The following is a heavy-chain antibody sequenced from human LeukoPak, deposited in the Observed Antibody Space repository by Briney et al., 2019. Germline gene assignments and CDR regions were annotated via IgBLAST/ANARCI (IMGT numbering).Heavy chain of an antibody. CDR1: GYTFGNFG. CDR2: ISGNNDST. D-gene: IGHD2-2*01. J-gene: IGHJ4*02. V-gene: IGHV1-18*01. CDR3: ARDGTSTDDY. Sequence: SVTVSRMASGYTFGNFGISWVRQAPGQGLEWMGWISGNNDSTNDGQKFDGRLTVTTDSSTSTAYMELRNLRSDDTGVYYCARDGTSTDDYWGQGTLVTVSS.